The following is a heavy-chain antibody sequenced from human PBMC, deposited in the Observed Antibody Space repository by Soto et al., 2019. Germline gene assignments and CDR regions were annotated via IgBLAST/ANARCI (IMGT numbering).Heavy chain of an antibody. CDR3: ARGINAGVDY. J-gene: IGHJ4*02. CDR1: GYTFTDLD. Sequence: ASVKVSCKASGYTFTDLDINWVRQTTEQGLEWMGWMRPNTGHSGLAQKFQGRLTLTRDTSINTAYMELSSLRSEDTAIYYCARGINAGVDYWAREPRSPSPQ. D-gene: IGHD3-10*01. CDR2: MRPNTGHS. V-gene: IGHV1-8*02.